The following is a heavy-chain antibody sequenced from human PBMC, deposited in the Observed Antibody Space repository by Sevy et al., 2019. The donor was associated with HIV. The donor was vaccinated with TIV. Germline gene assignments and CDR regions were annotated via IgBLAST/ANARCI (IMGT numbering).Heavy chain of an antibody. CDR3: AGQGVDIVAFDY. CDR2: INSDGSST. D-gene: IGHD5-12*01. CDR1: GFTFSSYW. Sequence: GGSLRLSCAASGFTFSSYWMHWVRQAPGKGLVWVSRINSDGSSTSYADSVKGRFTISRENAKNTLYLQMNRLRAEDTAVYYSAGQGVDIVAFDYWGQGTLVTVSS. J-gene: IGHJ4*02. V-gene: IGHV3-74*01.